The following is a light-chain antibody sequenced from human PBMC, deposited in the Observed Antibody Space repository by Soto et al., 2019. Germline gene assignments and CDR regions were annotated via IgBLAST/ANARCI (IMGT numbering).Light chain of an antibody. Sequence: QSALTQPASVSGSPGQSITISCIGTSRDVGSYNLVSWYQQHPGKAPKVLIYEVSERPSGVSNRFSGSKSGNTASLTISGLQAEDEAEYYCCSYAGSRTHVLFGGGTKLTVL. CDR2: EVS. J-gene: IGLJ2*01. CDR3: CSYAGSRTHVL. CDR1: SRDVGSYNL. V-gene: IGLV2-23*02.